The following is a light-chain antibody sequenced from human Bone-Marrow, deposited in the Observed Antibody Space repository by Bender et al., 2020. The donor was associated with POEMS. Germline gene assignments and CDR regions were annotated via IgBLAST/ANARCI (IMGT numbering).Light chain of an antibody. CDR2: INN. Sequence: QSVLTQPPSASGTPGQRVTISCSGSSSNIGTNPVNWYQQLPGTAPKLLIYINNQRPSGVPDRFSGSKSGTSASLAISGLQSEDEADYYCQSYDSSLNVYVFGTGTKVTVL. J-gene: IGLJ1*01. CDR1: SSNIGTNP. CDR3: QSYDSSLNVYV. V-gene: IGLV1-44*01.